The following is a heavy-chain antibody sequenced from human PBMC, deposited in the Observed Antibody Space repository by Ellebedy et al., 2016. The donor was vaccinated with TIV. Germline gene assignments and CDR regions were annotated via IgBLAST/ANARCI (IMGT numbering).Heavy chain of an antibody. CDR3: ARGVAVAGFQN. CDR1: GFSFSSYA. D-gene: IGHD6-19*01. J-gene: IGHJ1*01. V-gene: IGHV3-23*01. CDR2: ISGSGDGT. Sequence: GESLKISCAASGFSFSSYAMSWVRQAPGKGLEWVSGISGSGDGTYYADSVKGRFTISRDSSKNTLFLQMNSLRAEDTAVYYCARGVAVAGFQNWGQGTLVTVSS.